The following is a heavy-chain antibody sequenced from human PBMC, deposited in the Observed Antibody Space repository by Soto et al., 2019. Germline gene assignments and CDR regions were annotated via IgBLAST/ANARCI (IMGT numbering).Heavy chain of an antibody. CDR1: GGSISSGDYY. CDR2: IYYSGST. Sequence: SETLSLTCTVSGGSISSGDYYWSWIRQPPGKGLEWIGYIYYSGSTYYNPSLKSRVTISVDTSKNQFSLKLSSVTAADTAVYYCAREKPDFWSGSLFAYWGQGTLVPVSS. J-gene: IGHJ4*02. CDR3: AREKPDFWSGSLFAY. V-gene: IGHV4-30-4*01. D-gene: IGHD3-3*01.